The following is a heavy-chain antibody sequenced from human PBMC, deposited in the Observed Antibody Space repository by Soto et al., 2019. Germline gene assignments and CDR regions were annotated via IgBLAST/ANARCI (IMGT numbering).Heavy chain of an antibody. CDR3: ATGDLTAGELFFAY. CDR2: NHHSGST. CDR1: GGSFSGYY. J-gene: IGHJ4*02. Sequence: SETMSLTHAVFGGSFSGYYWSWIRQPQGKGLEWIGENHHSGSTNYNPSLKSRVTISVDTSKNQFSLKLSSVTAADTAVYYCATGDLTAGELFFAYWGQGTLVTVSS. D-gene: IGHD3-10*01. V-gene: IGHV4-34*09.